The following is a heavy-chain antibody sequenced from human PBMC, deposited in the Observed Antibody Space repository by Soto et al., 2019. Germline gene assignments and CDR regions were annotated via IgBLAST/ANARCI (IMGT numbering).Heavy chain of an antibody. CDR3: ARGSDYSYGPWYFDY. J-gene: IGHJ4*02. D-gene: IGHD5-18*01. Sequence: QVQLVESGGGVVQPGRSLRLSCAASGFTFSSYGMHWVRQAPGKGLEWVAVIWYDGSNKYYADSVKGRFTISRDNSKNTLYLQMNSLRAEDTAVYYCARGSDYSYGPWYFDYWGQGTLVTVSS. CDR1: GFTFSSYG. CDR2: IWYDGSNK. V-gene: IGHV3-33*01.